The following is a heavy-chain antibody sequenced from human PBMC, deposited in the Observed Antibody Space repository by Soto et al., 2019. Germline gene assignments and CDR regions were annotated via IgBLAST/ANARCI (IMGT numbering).Heavy chain of an antibody. V-gene: IGHV4-34*01. D-gene: IGHD6-19*01. CDR3: ARDPSGWAGYFDY. Sequence: SETLSLTCAVYGGSFSGYYWSWIRQPPGKGLEWIGEINHSGSTNYNPSLKSRVTISVDTSKNQFSLKLSSVTAADTAVYYCARDPSGWAGYFDYWGQGTLVTVSS. J-gene: IGHJ4*02. CDR1: GGSFSGYY. CDR2: INHSGST.